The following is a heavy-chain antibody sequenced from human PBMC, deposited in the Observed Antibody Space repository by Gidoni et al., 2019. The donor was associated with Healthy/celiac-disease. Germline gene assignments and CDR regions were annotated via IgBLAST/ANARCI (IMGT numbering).Heavy chain of an antibody. Sequence: EVQLVESGGGLVQPGRSLRLSCAASGFTFDDYAMHWVRQAPGKGLEWVSGISWNSGSIGYADSVKGRFTISRDNAKNSLYLQMNSLRAEDTALYYCAKDRGAVPIGGSGAFDIWGQGTMVTVSS. CDR3: AKDRGAVPIGGSGAFDI. D-gene: IGHD3-3*01. CDR2: ISWNSGSI. V-gene: IGHV3-9*01. CDR1: GFTFDDYA. J-gene: IGHJ3*02.